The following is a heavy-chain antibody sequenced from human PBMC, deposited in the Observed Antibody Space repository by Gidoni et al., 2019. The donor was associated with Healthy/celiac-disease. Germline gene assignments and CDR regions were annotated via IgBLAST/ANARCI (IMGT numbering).Heavy chain of an antibody. D-gene: IGHD1-1*01. J-gene: IGHJ6*02. V-gene: IGHV1-69*09. CDR1: GGTFSSYA. CDR2: IIPILGIA. CDR3: ARDPLNWNDGGYYYYYGMDV. Sequence: QVQLVQSGAEVKKPGSSVKVSCKASGGTFSSYAISWVRQAPGQGLEWMGRIIPILGIANYAQKFQGRVTITADKSTSTAYMELSSLRSEDTAVYYCARDPLNWNDGGYYYYYGMDVWGQGTTVTVSS.